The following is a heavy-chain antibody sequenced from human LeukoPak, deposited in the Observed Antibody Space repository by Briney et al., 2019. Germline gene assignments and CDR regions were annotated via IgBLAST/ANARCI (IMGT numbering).Heavy chain of an antibody. J-gene: IGHJ5*02. V-gene: IGHV1-69*01. Sequence: SVKVSCKASGGTFSSYAISWVRQAPGQGLEWMGGIIPIFGTANYAQKFKGRVTITADESTSTAYMELSSLRSEDTAVYYCARPNPPPRDWNDVGWFDPWGQGTLVTVSS. CDR3: ARPNPPPRDWNDVGWFDP. D-gene: IGHD1-1*01. CDR2: IIPIFGTA. CDR1: GGTFSSYA.